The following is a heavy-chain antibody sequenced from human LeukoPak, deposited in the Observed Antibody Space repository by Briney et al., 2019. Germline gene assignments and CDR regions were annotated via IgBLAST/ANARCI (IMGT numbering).Heavy chain of an antibody. J-gene: IGHJ2*01. CDR3: AKDQELLAVAGPSGFDR. CDR1: GFTFSSYA. CDR2: ISGSGGST. V-gene: IGHV3-23*01. Sequence: SGGSLRLSCAASGFTFSSYAMSWVRQAPGKGLEWVSAISGSGGSTYYADSVKGRFTISRDNSKNTLYLQMNSLRAEDTAVYYCAKDQELLAVAGPSGFDRWGRGTLVTVSS. D-gene: IGHD6-19*01.